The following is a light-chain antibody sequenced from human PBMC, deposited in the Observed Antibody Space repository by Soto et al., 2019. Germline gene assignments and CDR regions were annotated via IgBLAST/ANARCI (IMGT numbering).Light chain of an antibody. J-gene: IGKJ2*01. Sequence: DLQMTQSPSSLSASVGDRVTIACRPSQRISNYLNWYQQKPGKAPKLLIYAAYNLQSGVPPRFSGSRSGTDFTLTISSLQPDDLATYFCQQSYATPYTFGQGTKVDIK. CDR1: QRISNY. CDR3: QQSYATPYT. V-gene: IGKV1-39*01. CDR2: AAY.